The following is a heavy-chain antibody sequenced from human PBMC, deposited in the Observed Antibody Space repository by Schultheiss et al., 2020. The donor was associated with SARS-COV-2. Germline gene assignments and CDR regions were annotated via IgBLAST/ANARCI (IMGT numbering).Heavy chain of an antibody. CDR2: IYTSGST. CDR3: ASGEAFDI. V-gene: IGHV4-61*02. CDR1: GGSISSSSYY. Sequence: SQTLSLTCTVSGGSISSSSYYWGWIRQPAGKGLEWIGRIYTSGSTNYNPSLKSRVTISVDTYKNQFSLKLSSVTAADTAVYYCASGEAFDIWGQGTMVT. J-gene: IGHJ3*02. D-gene: IGHD1-26*01.